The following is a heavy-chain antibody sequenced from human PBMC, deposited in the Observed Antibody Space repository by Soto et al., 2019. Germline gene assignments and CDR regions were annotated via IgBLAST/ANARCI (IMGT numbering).Heavy chain of an antibody. V-gene: IGHV4-59*08. Sequence: SETLSLTCTVSGGSISSYYWSWIRQPPGKGLEWIGYIYYSGSTNYNPSLKSRVTISVDTSKNQFSLKLSSVTAADTAVYYCASADFYYYYMDVWGKGTTVTVSS. J-gene: IGHJ6*03. CDR2: IYYSGST. CDR3: ASADFYYYYMDV. CDR1: GGSISSYY. D-gene: IGHD2-21*01.